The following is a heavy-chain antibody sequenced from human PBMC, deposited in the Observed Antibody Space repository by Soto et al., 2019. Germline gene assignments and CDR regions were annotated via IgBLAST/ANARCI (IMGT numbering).Heavy chain of an antibody. Sequence: EVQQVESGGGLVQPGGSLRLSCTASGVTFNNYWRQWVRQAPGKGLVWVSRISGDGRSTTYEDSVKGRFTISRDNAKNTVYLQMNSPGAEDTAVYHCAVGGYSGAGIYSLTEHWGQGTLVTVSS. CDR1: GVTFNNYW. CDR3: AVGGYSGAGIYSLTEH. J-gene: IGHJ4*02. D-gene: IGHD3-10*01. CDR2: ISGDGRST. V-gene: IGHV3-74*01.